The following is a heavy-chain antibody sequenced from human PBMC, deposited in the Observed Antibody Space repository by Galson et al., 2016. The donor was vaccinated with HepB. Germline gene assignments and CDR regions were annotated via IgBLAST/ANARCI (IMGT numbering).Heavy chain of an antibody. CDR2: IWYDGATK. Sequence: SLRLSCAASGFSFSFYGMNWVRQAPGKGLEWVADIWYDGATKNYADSVKGRFTISRDTSKSTLYLLMNSLRAEDTALYYCARDCCGQQVTTYYFDYCGQGTLVTVSS. J-gene: IGHJ4*02. CDR3: ARDCCGQQVTTYYFDY. D-gene: IGHD1-1*01. CDR1: GFSFSFYG. V-gene: IGHV3-33*01.